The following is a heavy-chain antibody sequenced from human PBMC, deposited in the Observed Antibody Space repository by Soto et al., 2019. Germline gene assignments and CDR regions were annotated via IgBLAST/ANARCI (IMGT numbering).Heavy chain of an antibody. J-gene: IGHJ5*02. CDR2: IYYSGST. CDR3: ARQTYSPDSSGYPGSNWFDP. CDR1: GGSISSYY. Sequence: PSETLSLTCTVSGGSISSYYWSWIRQPPGKGLEWIGYIYYSGSTNYNPSLKSRVTISVDTSKNQFSLKLSSVTAADTAVYYFARQTYSPDSSGYPGSNWFDPWGQGTLVTVSS. V-gene: IGHV4-59*08. D-gene: IGHD3-22*01.